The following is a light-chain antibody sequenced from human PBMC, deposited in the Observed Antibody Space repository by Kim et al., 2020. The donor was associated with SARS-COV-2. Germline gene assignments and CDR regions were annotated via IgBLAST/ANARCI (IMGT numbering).Light chain of an antibody. CDR1: QSVSSD. J-gene: IGKJ1*01. V-gene: IGKV3-15*01. CDR3: QQYNKWPT. Sequence: EIVMTQSPATLSVSPGERATLSCRASQSVSSDLAWYQLKPGQAPRLLISGASSRATDIPIRFSGSGSGTEFTLTISSLQSEDFAVYSCQQYNKWPTFGKGPRWIS. CDR2: GAS.